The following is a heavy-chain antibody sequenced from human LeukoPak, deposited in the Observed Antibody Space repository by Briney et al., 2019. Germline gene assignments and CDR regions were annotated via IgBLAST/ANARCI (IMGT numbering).Heavy chain of an antibody. V-gene: IGHV4-38-2*02. D-gene: IGHD2-15*01. CDR3: ARTLRWVVAATGGVQNWFDP. J-gene: IGHJ5*02. CDR2: IYHSGNT. Sequence: SETLSLTCTVSDYSISSGYYWGWIRQPPGKGLEWIGSIYHSGNTYHNPSLKSRVTISVDTSKNQFSLKLSSVTAADTAVYYCARTLRWVVAATGGVQNWFDPWGQGTLVTVSS. CDR1: DYSISSGYY.